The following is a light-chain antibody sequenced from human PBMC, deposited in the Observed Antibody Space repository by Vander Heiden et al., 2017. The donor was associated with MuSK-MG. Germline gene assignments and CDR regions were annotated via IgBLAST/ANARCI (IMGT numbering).Light chain of an antibody. Sequence: HSALPHSASVSASLGHSITVSCSGISSDVGNFIHLSWFQQHPGKVPILIIYEGSQRPFGVSTRFSASKSCTSASLSISGLQAEDEADYFCCSYTRTKTYVFGGGAKVTVL. CDR1: SSDVGNFIH. V-gene: IGLV2-14*02. J-gene: IGLJ1*01. CDR2: EGS. CDR3: CSYTRTKTYV.